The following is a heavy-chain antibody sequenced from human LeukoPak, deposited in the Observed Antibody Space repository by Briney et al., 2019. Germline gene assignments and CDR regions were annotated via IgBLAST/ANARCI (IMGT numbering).Heavy chain of an antibody. CDR3: ARDPPGLVTLDY. D-gene: IGHD3/OR15-3a*01. CDR1: GFTFSSYW. CDR2: IKQEGSEK. Sequence: PGGSLRLSCAASGFTFSSYWMSWVRQAPGKGLEWVANIKQEGSEKFYVDSGKGRFTISRDNAKNSLYLQMNSLRAEDTAVYYCARDPPGLVTLDYWGQGTLVTVSS. V-gene: IGHV3-7*03. J-gene: IGHJ4*02.